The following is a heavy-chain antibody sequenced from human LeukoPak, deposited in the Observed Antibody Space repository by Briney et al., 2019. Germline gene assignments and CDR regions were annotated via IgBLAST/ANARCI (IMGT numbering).Heavy chain of an antibody. CDR1: GFTFSSYG. CDR2: IRYDGSNK. V-gene: IGHV3-30*02. D-gene: IGHD3-10*01. Sequence: SGGSLRLSCAASGFTFSSYGMHWVRQAPGKGLEWVAFIRYDGSNKYYADSVKGRFTISRDSSKNTLYLQMNSLRAEDTAVYYCAKDLWFGELPDYWGQGTLVTVSS. J-gene: IGHJ4*02. CDR3: AKDLWFGELPDY.